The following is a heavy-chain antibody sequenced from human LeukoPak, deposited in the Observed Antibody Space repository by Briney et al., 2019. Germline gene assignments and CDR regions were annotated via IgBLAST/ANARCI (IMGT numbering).Heavy chain of an antibody. CDR2: INPSGGST. CDR3: ARDERDTMVRGVAAPYYYGMDV. D-gene: IGHD3-10*01. V-gene: IGHV1-46*01. Sequence: ASVKVSCKASGYTFTSYDINWVRQATGQGLEWMGIINPSGGSTSYAQKFQGRVTMTRDTSTSTVYMELSSLRSEDTAVYYCARDERDTMVRGVAAPYYYGMDVWGKGTTVTVSS. J-gene: IGHJ6*04. CDR1: GYTFTSYD.